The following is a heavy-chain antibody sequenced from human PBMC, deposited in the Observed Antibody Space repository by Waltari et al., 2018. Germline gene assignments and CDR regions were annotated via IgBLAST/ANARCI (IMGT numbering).Heavy chain of an antibody. Sequence: QVQLVQSGAEVKKPGASVKVSCKASGYTFTGYYMHWVRQAPGQGLEWMGWINPNSGGTNNAQKFQGRVTMTRDTSISTAYMELSRLTSDDTAVYFCVRGRAYYVFDSWGQGTLVTVSP. J-gene: IGHJ4*02. CDR3: VRGRAYYVFDS. D-gene: IGHD3-16*01. V-gene: IGHV1-2*02. CDR2: INPNSGGT. CDR1: GYTFTGYY.